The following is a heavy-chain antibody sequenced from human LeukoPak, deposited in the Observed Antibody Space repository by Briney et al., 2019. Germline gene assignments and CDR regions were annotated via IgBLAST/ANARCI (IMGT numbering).Heavy chain of an antibody. J-gene: IGHJ4*02. CDR2: ISTYDGKT. CDR3: ARDPNQNEAGHPLEY. CDR1: GYTFTTYG. V-gene: IGHV1-18*01. D-gene: IGHD2-8*01. Sequence: ASVKVSCKASGYTFTTYGITWVRQTPGQGLEWMGWISTYDGKTKYSQKVQGRVTMTTDTSTSTVYMDLRSLRSDDTAVYYCARDPNQNEAGHPLEYWGQGTLVTVSS.